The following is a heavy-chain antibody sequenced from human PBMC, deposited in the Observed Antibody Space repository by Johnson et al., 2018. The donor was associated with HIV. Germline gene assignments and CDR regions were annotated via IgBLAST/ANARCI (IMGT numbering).Heavy chain of an antibody. J-gene: IGHJ3*01. CDR2: VNWNGART. D-gene: IGHD1-14*01. CDR1: GFIFDDFG. V-gene: IGHV3-20*01. Sequence: VQLVESGGGVVRPGGSLRLSCAASGFIFDDFGMNWVRHAPGKGLEWVSDVNWNGARTGYADSVKGRFTISRDNSKNFLYLQMNSLRPEETAVYDCAGCGWDLVNRGSFRVWGQGTVVTVSS. CDR3: AGCGWDLVNRGSFRV.